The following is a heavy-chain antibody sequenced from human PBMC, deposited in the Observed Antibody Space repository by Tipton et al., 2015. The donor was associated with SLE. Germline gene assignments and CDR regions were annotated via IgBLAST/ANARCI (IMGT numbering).Heavy chain of an antibody. CDR2: VYDIDFT. D-gene: IGHD3-22*01. Sequence: TLSLTCTVSGASISNYYWSWVRQPPGKGLEWIGYVYDIDFTNYNPSLKSRVTISLDPSKNQFSLKLMSVTAADTAIYYCARGGIYHDDSGNFDYWGQGTLVTASS. CDR3: ARGGIYHDDSGNFDY. CDR1: GASISNYY. J-gene: IGHJ4*02. V-gene: IGHV4-59*01.